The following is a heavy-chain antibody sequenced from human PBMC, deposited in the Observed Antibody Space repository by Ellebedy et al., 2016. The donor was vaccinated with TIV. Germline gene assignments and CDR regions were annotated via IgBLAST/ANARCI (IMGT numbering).Heavy chain of an antibody. Sequence: GESLKISXKAFGYTFTNYWIGWVRQMPGKGLEWMGIIYPGDSDTRYSPSFQGQVTISADKSISTAYLQWSSLKASDTAMYYCARQSDYDFWSGYFDYWGQGTLVTVSS. CDR1: GYTFTNYW. J-gene: IGHJ4*02. CDR2: IYPGDSDT. CDR3: ARQSDYDFWSGYFDY. V-gene: IGHV5-51*01. D-gene: IGHD3-3*01.